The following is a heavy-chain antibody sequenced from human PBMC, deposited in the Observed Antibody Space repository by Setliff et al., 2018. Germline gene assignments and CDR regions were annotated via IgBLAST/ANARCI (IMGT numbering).Heavy chain of an antibody. CDR3: ARKGISALSGAFDM. CDR1: GGSISNYY. V-gene: IGHV4-4*07. J-gene: IGHJ3*02. Sequence: KSSETLSLTCTVSGGSISNYYWSWIRQPAGKGLEWIGRIYTSGSTNYNPSLTSRVTMSVDTSKNQFSLKLSSVTVADTAVYYCARKGISALSGAFDMWGQGTMGTVS. D-gene: IGHD1-26*01. CDR2: IYTSGST.